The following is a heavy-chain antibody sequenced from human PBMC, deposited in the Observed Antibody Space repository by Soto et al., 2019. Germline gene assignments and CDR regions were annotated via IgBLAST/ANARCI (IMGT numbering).Heavy chain of an antibody. CDR3: AREVNSSPARGPNWFDP. J-gene: IGHJ5*02. D-gene: IGHD6-13*01. V-gene: IGHV4-4*02. CDR2: TYHSGTT. CDR1: GDSINNSHW. Sequence: QVQLQESGPGLVQPSGTLSLTCAVSGDSINNSHWWSWVRQTPGKGLAWIGETYHSGTTNYNPSLKTRVIMSIDKSKNQFSLKMNSVTAADTAVYHCAREVNSSPARGPNWFDPWGQGTLVTVSS.